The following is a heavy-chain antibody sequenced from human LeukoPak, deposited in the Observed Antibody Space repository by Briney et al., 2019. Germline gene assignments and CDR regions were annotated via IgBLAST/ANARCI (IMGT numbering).Heavy chain of an antibody. D-gene: IGHD4-11*01. CDR3: ARESPDYSFYYYGMDV. CDR1: GFAFSSCW. V-gene: IGHV3-21*01. J-gene: IGHJ6*02. CDR2: ISSSSSYI. Sequence: GGSLRLSCAASGFAFSSCWMHWVRQAPGKGLEWVSSISSSSSYIYYADSVKGRFTISRDNAKNSLYLQMNSLRAEDTAVYYCARESPDYSFYYYGMDVWGQGTTVTVSS.